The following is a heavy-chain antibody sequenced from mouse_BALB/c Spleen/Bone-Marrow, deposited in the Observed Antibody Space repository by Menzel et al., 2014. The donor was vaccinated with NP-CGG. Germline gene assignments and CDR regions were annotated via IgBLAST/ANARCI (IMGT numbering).Heavy chain of an antibody. CDR3: ARDY. V-gene: IGHV1-7*01. J-gene: IGHJ2*01. Sequence: QVQLQQSGAELAKPGASVKMSCKASGYTFTDTWIHWIKQRPGQGLEWIGYINPSTGYAEYNQNFKDKATLTVDKSSSTAYMQLSSLTPEDYAVYYCARDYWGQGTTLTVSS. CDR2: INPSTGYA. CDR1: GYTFTDTW.